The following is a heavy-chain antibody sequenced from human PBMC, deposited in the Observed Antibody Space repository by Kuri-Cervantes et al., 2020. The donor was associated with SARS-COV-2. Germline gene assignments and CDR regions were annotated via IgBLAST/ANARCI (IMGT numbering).Heavy chain of an antibody. CDR1: GGTFSSYA. D-gene: IGHD2-2*01. CDR2: IIPIFGTA. CDR3: AREGSCSSTSCPSDY. V-gene: IGHV1-69*06. J-gene: IGHJ4*02. Sequence: SVKVSCKDSGGTFSSYAISWVRQAPGQGLEWMGGIIPIFGTANYAQKFQGRVTITADKSTSTAYMELSSLRSEDTAVYYCAREGSCSSTSCPSDYWGQGTLVTVSS.